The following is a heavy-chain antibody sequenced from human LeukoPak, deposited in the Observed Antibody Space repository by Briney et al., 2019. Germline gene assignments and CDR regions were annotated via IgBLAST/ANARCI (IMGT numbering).Heavy chain of an antibody. CDR2: INAGNGNT. CDR3: ARGVRGISYYFDY. D-gene: IGHD3-10*01. V-gene: IGHV1-3*01. CDR1: GYTFTSYA. Sequence: ASVKVSCKASGYTFTSYAMHWVRQAPGQRLEWMGWINAGNGNTKYSQKFQGRVTITRDTSASTAYVELSSLRSEDTAVYYCARGVRGISYYFDYWGQGTLVTVSS. J-gene: IGHJ4*02.